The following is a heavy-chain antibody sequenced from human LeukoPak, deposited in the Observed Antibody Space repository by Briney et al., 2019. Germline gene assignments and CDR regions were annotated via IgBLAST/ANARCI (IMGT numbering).Heavy chain of an antibody. CDR3: GRGFSIVPAGIPDY. Sequence: GGSLRLSCAASGFTFGSYWMHWVRQAPGKGLVWVSRINTDGGSTTYADSVKGRFTISRDNAKNTLYLQMNSLRAEDTAVYYCGRGFSIVPAGIPDYWGPGTLVTVSS. CDR2: INTDGGST. J-gene: IGHJ4*02. D-gene: IGHD2-2*02. V-gene: IGHV3-74*01. CDR1: GFTFGSYW.